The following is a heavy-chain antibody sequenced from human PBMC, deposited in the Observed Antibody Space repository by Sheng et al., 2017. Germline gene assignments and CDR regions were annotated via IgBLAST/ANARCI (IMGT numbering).Heavy chain of an antibody. J-gene: IGHJ4*02. CDR2: ISGSGDNT. CDR1: GFTFSSYA. V-gene: IGHV3-23*04. Sequence: EVQLVESWGEAWYSRGGSLRLSCAASGFTFSSYAMSWVRQAPGKGLEWVSGISGSGDNTYYVDSVRGRFTISRDNSKNTLYLQMNSLRAEDTAVYYCAKWGGPSQLVPYYFDYWGQGTLVTVSS. CDR3: AKWGGPSQLVPYYFDY. D-gene: IGHD6-13*01.